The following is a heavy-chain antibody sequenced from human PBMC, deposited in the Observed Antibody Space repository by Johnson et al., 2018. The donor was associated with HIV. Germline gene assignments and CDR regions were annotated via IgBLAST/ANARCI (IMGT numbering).Heavy chain of an antibody. D-gene: IGHD3-22*01. CDR3: AIPYFYDSGDYS. Sequence: MQLVESGGGLVQPGRSLRLSCTASGFTVSSNYMNWVRQAPGKGLDYVSAISTTGVSTYYADSVRGRFTISRDNSKNTLYLQMGSLRAEDMAVYYCAIPYFYDSGDYSWGQGTMVTVSS. CDR1: GFTVSSNY. V-gene: IGHV3-64*07. CDR2: ISTTGVST. J-gene: IGHJ3*01.